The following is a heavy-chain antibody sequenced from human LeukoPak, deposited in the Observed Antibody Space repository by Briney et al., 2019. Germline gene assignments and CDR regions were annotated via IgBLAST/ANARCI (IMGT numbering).Heavy chain of an antibody. CDR2: IDSGGNT. D-gene: IGHD1-26*01. CDR3: ASGRLSGKGYDH. Sequence: GGSLRLSCAASGFTVSSNYISWVRQAPGRGLEGVSVIDSGGNTNYADSVRGRFIISRDNSENTLHLQMNSLRAEDTAVYYCASGRLSGKGYDHWGQGTLVTVSS. V-gene: IGHV3-66*01. J-gene: IGHJ4*02. CDR1: GFTVSSNY.